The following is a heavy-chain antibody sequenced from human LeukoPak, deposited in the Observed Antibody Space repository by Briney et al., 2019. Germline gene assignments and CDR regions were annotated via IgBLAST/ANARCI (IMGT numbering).Heavy chain of an antibody. CDR3: AKDLMRDRWFGES. V-gene: IGHV3-30*02. Sequence: QPGGSLRLSCAASGFTFTTYWMSWVRQAPGKGLDWVAFIRYDGKDKFYADSVKGRFTISRDSSRNTLYLQMNSLRAEDTAVYYCAKDLMRDRWFGESWGQGTLVTVSS. J-gene: IGHJ5*02. D-gene: IGHD3-10*01. CDR1: GFTFTTYW. CDR2: IRYDGKDK.